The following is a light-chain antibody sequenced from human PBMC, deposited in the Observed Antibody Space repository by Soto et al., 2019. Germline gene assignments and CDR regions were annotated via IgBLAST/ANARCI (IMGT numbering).Light chain of an antibody. CDR1: QSIDSW. CDR3: QQYKTYWT. Sequence: DIQMTQSPSTLSASVGDRVTITCRASQSIDSWLAWYQQKPGKAPKVLVYKTSSLESGVPSRFSGSGFGTEFTLTISSLQPDDFATYYCQQYKTYWTFGQGTKVEIK. J-gene: IGKJ1*01. V-gene: IGKV1-5*03. CDR2: KTS.